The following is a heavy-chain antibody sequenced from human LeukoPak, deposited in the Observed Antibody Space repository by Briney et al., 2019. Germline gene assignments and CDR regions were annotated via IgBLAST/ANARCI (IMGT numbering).Heavy chain of an antibody. CDR1: GFTFSSYA. CDR2: ISYDGSNK. CDR3: ARVTHRSTYSGSPEDY. J-gene: IGHJ4*02. Sequence: GRSLRLSCAASGFTFSSYAMHWVRQAPGKGLEWVAVISYDGSNKYYADSVKGRFTISRDNSKNTPYLQMNSLRAEDTAVYYCARVTHRSTYSGSPEDYWGQGTLVTVSS. V-gene: IGHV3-30*01. D-gene: IGHD1-26*01.